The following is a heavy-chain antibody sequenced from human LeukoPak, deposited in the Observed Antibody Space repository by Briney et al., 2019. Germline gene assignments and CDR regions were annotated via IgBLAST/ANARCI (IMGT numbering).Heavy chain of an antibody. CDR3: AADPGMLTSYFEY. D-gene: IGHD3-16*01. CDR1: GFTFMSTA. J-gene: IGHJ4*02. CDR2: IVVGSGNT. V-gene: IGHV1-58*02. Sequence: SVKVSCKASGFTFMSTAMQWVRQARGQPLEWIGWIVVGSGNTNYAQNFQERVTITRDMSTSTAYMELSSLRSEDTAVYYCAADPGMLTSYFEYWGQGTLVTVSS.